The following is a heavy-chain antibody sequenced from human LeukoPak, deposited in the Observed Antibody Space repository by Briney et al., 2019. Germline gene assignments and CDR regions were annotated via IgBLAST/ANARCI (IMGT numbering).Heavy chain of an antibody. J-gene: IGHJ3*02. CDR2: INAGNGNT. Sequence: GAPVKVSYKASGYTFTSYAMHWVRQAPGQRLEWMGWINAGNGNTKYSQKFQGRVTITRDTSASTAYMELSSLRSEDTAVYYCARESTGDDAFDIWGQGTMVTVSS. V-gene: IGHV1-3*01. CDR1: GYTFTSYA. D-gene: IGHD3-10*01. CDR3: ARESTGDDAFDI.